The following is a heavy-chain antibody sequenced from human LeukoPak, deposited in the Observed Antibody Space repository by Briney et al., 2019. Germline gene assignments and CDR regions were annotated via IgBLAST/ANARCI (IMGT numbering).Heavy chain of an antibody. CDR1: GFIFSSYA. Sequence: GGSLRLSCAASGFIFSSYAMHWVRQAPGKGLEWVAVISYDGSNKYYADSVKGRFTISRDNSKNTLYLQMNSLRTEDTAVYYCARDGSGYSGFDYWGQGTLVTVSS. J-gene: IGHJ4*02. CDR2: ISYDGSNK. V-gene: IGHV3-30*04. CDR3: ARDGSGYSGFDY. D-gene: IGHD5-12*01.